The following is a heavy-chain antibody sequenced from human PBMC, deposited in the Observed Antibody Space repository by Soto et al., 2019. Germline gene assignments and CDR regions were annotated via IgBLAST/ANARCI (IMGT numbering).Heavy chain of an antibody. CDR1: GFTFNTHW. V-gene: IGHV3-7*01. Sequence: GGSLRLSCAASGFTFNTHWMSWVRQAPGKGLEWVAHTKPDGSEKYYVDSARGRFTISRDNARNSLYLQMNSLRADDTALYYCVARGTSTSNPWGQGTLVTVSS. J-gene: IGHJ5*02. CDR2: TKPDGSEK. D-gene: IGHD1-1*01. CDR3: VARGTSTSNP.